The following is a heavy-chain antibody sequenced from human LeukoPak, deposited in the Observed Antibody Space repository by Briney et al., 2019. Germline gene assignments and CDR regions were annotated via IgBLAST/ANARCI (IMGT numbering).Heavy chain of an antibody. CDR3: ARGTDTKPFWSGYWVDV. J-gene: IGHJ6*02. Sequence: GGSLRLSCAASGFTFSSYSMNWVRQAPGKGLEWVSSISSSSSYIYYAGSVKGRFTISRDNSKNTLYLQMNSLRAEDTAVYYCARGTDTKPFWSGYWVDVWGQGTTVTVSS. CDR1: GFTFSSYS. CDR2: ISSSSSYI. D-gene: IGHD3-3*01. V-gene: IGHV3-21*01.